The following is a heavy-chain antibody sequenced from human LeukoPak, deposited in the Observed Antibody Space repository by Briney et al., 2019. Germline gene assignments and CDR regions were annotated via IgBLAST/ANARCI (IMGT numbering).Heavy chain of an antibody. CDR1: GYTFTGYY. D-gene: IGHD3-3*01. CDR2: INPNSGGT. V-gene: IGHV1-2*02. CDR3: ARITIFGSRNYYYGMDV. J-gene: IGHJ6*02. Sequence: GASVKVSCKASGYTFTGYYMHWVRQAPGHGLGWMGWINPNSGGTNFAQKFQGRVTMTRDTSISTAYMELSRLRSDDTAVYYCARITIFGSRNYYYGMDVWGQGTTVTVSS.